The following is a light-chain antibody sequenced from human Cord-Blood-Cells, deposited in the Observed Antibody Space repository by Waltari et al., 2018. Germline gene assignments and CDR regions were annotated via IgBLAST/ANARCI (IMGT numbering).Light chain of an antibody. Sequence: DIQMTQSPSSLSASVGDRVTITCRASQSISSYLNWYQQKPGKAPKLLIYAASSLQSGVTSRFSGSGSGTDFTLTISSLQPEDFATYYCQQSYRTLTFGGGTKVEIK. V-gene: IGKV1-39*01. CDR3: QQSYRTLT. J-gene: IGKJ4*01. CDR1: QSISSY. CDR2: AAS.